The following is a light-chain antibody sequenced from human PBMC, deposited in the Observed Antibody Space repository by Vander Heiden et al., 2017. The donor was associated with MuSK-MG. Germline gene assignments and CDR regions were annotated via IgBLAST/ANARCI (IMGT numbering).Light chain of an antibody. J-gene: IGKJ2*01. CDR1: QNIKNY. V-gene: IGKV1-39*01. CDR2: AAS. Sequence: DLHLTQSPSSLAASVGATVTISCRASQNIKNYLNWYKHKPGRGPYLLIHAASSLQTGVPSRFSGSGYGTDFTLTISNLQPEDCATYFCQQSDRNHCMYTFGQGTKLDIK. CDR3: QQSDRNHCMYT.